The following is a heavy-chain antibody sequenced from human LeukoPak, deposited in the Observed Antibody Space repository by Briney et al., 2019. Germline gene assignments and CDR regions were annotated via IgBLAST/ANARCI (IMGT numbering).Heavy chain of an antibody. V-gene: IGHV1-46*01. J-gene: IGHJ4*02. CDR2: INPSGGST. Sequence: ASVKVSCKASGYTFTSYYMHWVRQAPGQGLEWIGIINPSGGSTSYAQKFQGRVTMTRDTSTSTVYMELSSLRSEDTAVYYCARDHGDYYFDYWGQGTLVTVSS. D-gene: IGHD4-17*01. CDR1: GYTFTSYY. CDR3: ARDHGDYYFDY.